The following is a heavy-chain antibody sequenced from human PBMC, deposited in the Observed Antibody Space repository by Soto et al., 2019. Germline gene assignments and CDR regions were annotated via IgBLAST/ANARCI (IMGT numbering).Heavy chain of an antibody. CDR2: IWYDGSNK. CDR3: XXXXXXXXSDY. V-gene: IGHV3-33*01. J-gene: IGHJ4*02. CDR1: GFTFSNYG. Sequence: QVQLVESGGGVVQPGRSLRLSCAASGFTFSNYGMHWVRQAPGKGLEWVAVIWYDGSNKYYADSVKGRFTISRDNSKNTLYLQMNSLRAEDXXXXXXXXXXXXXXSDYWGQGTLVTVSS.